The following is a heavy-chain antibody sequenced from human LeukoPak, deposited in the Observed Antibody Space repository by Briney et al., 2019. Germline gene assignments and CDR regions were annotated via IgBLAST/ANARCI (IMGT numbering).Heavy chain of an antibody. Sequence: GASVKVSCKASGYTFTTYYIHWVRQAPGQGFEWMGIINPIGGTTDYAQKFQGRVTMTRDTSTSTVYMELSSLRSEDTAVYYCARQQGLQNLNFDYWGQGTLVTVSS. D-gene: IGHD4-11*01. J-gene: IGHJ4*02. CDR3: ARQQGLQNLNFDY. V-gene: IGHV1-46*01. CDR2: INPIGGTT. CDR1: GYTFTTYY.